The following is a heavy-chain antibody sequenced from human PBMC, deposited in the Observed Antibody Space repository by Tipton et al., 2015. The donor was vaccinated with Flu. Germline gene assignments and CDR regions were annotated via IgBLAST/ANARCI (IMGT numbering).Heavy chain of an antibody. CDR1: GGSIHNYY. V-gene: IGHV4-4*07. D-gene: IGHD4-17*01. Sequence: TLSLTCNVSGGSIHNYYWSWIRQPAGKELEWIGRIFSTGRTNYNPSLKSRVTMSVDASKNQFSLHLSSVTAADTAFYYCARESDYGDYYFAYWGQGSPVIVSS. J-gene: IGHJ4*02. CDR3: ARESDYGDYYFAY. CDR2: IFSTGRT.